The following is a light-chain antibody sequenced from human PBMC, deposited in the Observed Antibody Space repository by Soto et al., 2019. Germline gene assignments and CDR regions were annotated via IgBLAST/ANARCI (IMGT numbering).Light chain of an antibody. CDR1: QSVDIN. CDR2: GAS. V-gene: IGKV3-15*01. CDR3: QQYRSWPRT. J-gene: IGKJ1*01. Sequence: EIVLTQSPATLSVSPGERVTPSCRASQSVDINLAWYQQKPGQAPRLLIYGASTRATDMSGTFSGRGSGTEFTLTISNVRPEDFAVYYCQQYRSWPRTFGQGTKVDIK.